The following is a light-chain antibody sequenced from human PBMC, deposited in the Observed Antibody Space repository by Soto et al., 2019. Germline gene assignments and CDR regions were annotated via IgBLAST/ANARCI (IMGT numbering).Light chain of an antibody. CDR2: QDT. CDR1: KLGDKY. J-gene: IGLJ2*01. V-gene: IGLV3-1*01. Sequence: SYELTQPPSMSVSPGQTATIACSGDKLGDKYVCWYQQKSGESPILVIYQDTKRPSGIPERLSGSNSGSTATLTISGTQSIDEADYSCQAWDGGTVVFGGGTKLTVL. CDR3: QAWDGGTVV.